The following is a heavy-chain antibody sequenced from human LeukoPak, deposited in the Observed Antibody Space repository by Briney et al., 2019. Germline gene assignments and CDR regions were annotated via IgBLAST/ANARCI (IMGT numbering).Heavy chain of an antibody. CDR2: ISDSGGRT. V-gene: IGHV3-23*01. D-gene: IGHD3-22*01. CDR1: GFSFSRHG. J-gene: IGHJ4*02. Sequence: GRSLSLSCAASGFSFSRHGMHWVRLAPGKGLEWVAGISDSGGRTNYAASVKGRFTISRDNPKNTLYLQMNSLRAEDTAVYFCAKRGVVIRVILVGFHKEAYYFDSWGQGALVTVSS. CDR3: AKRGVVIRVILVGFHKEAYYFDS.